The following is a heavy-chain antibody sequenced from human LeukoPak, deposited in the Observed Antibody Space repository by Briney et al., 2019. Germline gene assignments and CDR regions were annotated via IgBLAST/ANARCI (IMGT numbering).Heavy chain of an antibody. J-gene: IGHJ4*02. CDR1: GYSISSGYY. D-gene: IGHD3-22*01. Sequence: SETLSLTCTVSGYSISSGYYWGWIRQPPGKGLEWIGSIYHSGSTYYNPSLKCRVTISVDTSKNQFSLKLSSVTAADTAVYYCARVNYYDSSGSEAYEDYWGQGTLVAVSS. CDR3: ARVNYYDSSGSEAYEDY. CDR2: IYHSGST. V-gene: IGHV4-38-2*02.